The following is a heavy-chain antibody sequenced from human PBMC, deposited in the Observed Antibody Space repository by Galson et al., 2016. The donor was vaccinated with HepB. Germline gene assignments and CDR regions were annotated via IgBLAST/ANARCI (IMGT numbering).Heavy chain of an antibody. CDR1: GFSFSSYA. D-gene: IGHD2-15*01. V-gene: IGHV3-23*01. J-gene: IGHJ3*02. CDR2: ISGSGSRT. CDR3: AGESGSSDSGDAFDI. Sequence: SLRLSCAASGFSFSSYAMTWVRQSPGKGLEWVSGISGSGSRTYYADSVKGRFTISRDNSKNTLIVQMNSLRPDDTAVYYCAGESGSSDSGDAFDIWGQGTMVTVSS.